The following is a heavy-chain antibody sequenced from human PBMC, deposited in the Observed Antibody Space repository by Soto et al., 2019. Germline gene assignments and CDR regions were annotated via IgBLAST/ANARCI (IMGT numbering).Heavy chain of an antibody. CDR3: AIEVRRSNQFDH. V-gene: IGHV1-46*01. Sequence: ASVKVSCKASGYTFTNYYMHWVRQAPGQGLEWMGVIHYSGATPTYAQRFQGRVTMTEESSADTPYMELSSLRSEDTAVYYCAIEVRRSNQFDHWGQGTMVTVSS. D-gene: IGHD3-10*01. CDR1: GYTFTNYY. CDR2: IHYSGATP. J-gene: IGHJ4*02.